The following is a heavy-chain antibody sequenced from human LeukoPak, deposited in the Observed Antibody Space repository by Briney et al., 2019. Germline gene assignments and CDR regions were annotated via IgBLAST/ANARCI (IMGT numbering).Heavy chain of an antibody. V-gene: IGHV4-34*01. D-gene: IGHD1-14*01. CDR3: ARDRDYFDY. CDR2: INHSGST. Sequence: ASETLSLTCAVYGGSFSGYYWSGIRQPPGKGLEWIGEINHSGSTNYNPSLKSRVTISVDTSKNQFSLKLSSVTAADTAVYYCARDRDYFDYWGQGSLVTVSS. J-gene: IGHJ4*02. CDR1: GGSFSGYY.